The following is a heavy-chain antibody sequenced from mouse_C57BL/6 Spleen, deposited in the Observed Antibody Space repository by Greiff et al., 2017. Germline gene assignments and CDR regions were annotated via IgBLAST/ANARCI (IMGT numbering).Heavy chain of an antibody. J-gene: IGHJ3*01. Sequence: QVHVKQSGAELVRPGASVTLSCKASGYTFTDYEMNWVKQTPGHGLEWIGDIYPETGGTASNQKFKGKDTLTADNSSSTAYIELRSLPSEDSSVDYCTCVGDDGRFAYWGQGTLVTVSA. D-gene: IGHD2-3*01. CDR3: TCVGDDGRFAY. CDR2: IYPETGGT. CDR1: GYTFTDYE. V-gene: IGHV1-15*01.